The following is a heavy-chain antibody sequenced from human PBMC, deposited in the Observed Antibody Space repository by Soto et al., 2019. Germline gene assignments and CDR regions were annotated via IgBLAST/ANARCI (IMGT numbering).Heavy chain of an antibody. CDR2: INESGST. Sequence: QVQLQQWGAGLVKPSETLSLSCAVYGQSFSGHSWAWIRQPPGKGLEWIGEINESGSTYYNPSLKSRDTISTDTSKNQFSLELSSVSAADTAAYFCARGSGIVALPGELEDVKYDYWGQGTLVNVSS. V-gene: IGHV4-34*01. D-gene: IGHD1-1*01. CDR1: GQSFSGHS. J-gene: IGHJ4*02. CDR3: ARGSGIVALPGELEDVKYDY.